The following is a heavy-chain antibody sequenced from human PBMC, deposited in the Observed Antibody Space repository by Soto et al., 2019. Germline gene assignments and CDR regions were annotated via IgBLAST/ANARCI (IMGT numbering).Heavy chain of an antibody. CDR1: GGTFSSYA. V-gene: IGHV1-69*01. J-gene: IGHJ2*01. CDR3: ARDLLGVQPYWYFDL. D-gene: IGHD2-2*01. Sequence: QVQLVQSGAEVKKPGSSGKVSCKASGGTFSSYAISWVRQAPGQGLEWMGGIIPIFGTATYAQKFQGRVTITADESTSTAYMELSSLRSEDTAVYYCARDLLGVQPYWYFDLWGRGTLVTVSS. CDR2: IIPIFGTA.